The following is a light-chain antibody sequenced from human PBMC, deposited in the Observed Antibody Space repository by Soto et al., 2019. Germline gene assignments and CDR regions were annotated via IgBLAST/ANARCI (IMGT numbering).Light chain of an antibody. CDR2: GAS. V-gene: IGKV3-15*01. Sequence: DIVMTESPSTLSVSPGERATLSCRASQSVSSNVAWYQQIPGQTPRLLIYGASTRATGTPVRFSGSGSGTEFTLTISSLQSEDFAVYYCHQYDDGPYTFGQGTKVDIK. CDR1: QSVSSN. J-gene: IGKJ2*01. CDR3: HQYDDGPYT.